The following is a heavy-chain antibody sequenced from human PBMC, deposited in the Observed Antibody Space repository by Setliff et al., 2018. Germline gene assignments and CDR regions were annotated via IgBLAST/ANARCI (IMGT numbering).Heavy chain of an antibody. V-gene: IGHV1-2*02. D-gene: IGHD6-6*01. CDR2: INPSSGGT. Sequence: GASVKVSCKASGYTFTGYYMHWVRQAPGQGLEWMGWINPSSGGTDDAQNFLGRVTMTRDTAISTAYMELSRLTSDDTAVYYCARAEYTSSSLYYYMDVWGKGTTVTVSS. CDR1: GYTFTGYY. J-gene: IGHJ6*03. CDR3: ARAEYTSSSLYYYMDV.